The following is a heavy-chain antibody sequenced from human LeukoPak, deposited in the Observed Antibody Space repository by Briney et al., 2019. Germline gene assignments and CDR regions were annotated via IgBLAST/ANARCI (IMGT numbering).Heavy chain of an antibody. J-gene: IGHJ5*02. CDR3: ARAPPYDFWSLYNWFDP. V-gene: IGHV4-34*01. D-gene: IGHD3-3*01. CDR2: INHSGST. CDR1: GGSFSGYY. Sequence: SETLSLTXAVYGGSFSGYYWSWIRQPPGKGLEWIGEINHSGSTNYNPSLKSRVTISVDTSKNQFSLKLSSVTAADTAVYYCARAPPYDFWSLYNWFDPWGQRTLVTVSS.